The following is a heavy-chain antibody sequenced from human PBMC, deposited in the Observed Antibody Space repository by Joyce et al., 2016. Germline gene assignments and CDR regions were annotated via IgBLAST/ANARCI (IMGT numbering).Heavy chain of an antibody. V-gene: IGHV3-21*01. CDR3: ARSSYTNGIFDY. Sequence: EVQLVESGGGLVKPGGSLRLSCAASGFTFSSYSISWVRQAPGKVLEWISSLSSSISYIKYTDSVKGRFTISRDNAKNSLYLQMNSLRVEDTAVYYCARSSYTNGIFDYWGQGTLVTVSS. CDR2: LSSSISYI. D-gene: IGHD2-8*01. J-gene: IGHJ4*02. CDR1: GFTFSSYS.